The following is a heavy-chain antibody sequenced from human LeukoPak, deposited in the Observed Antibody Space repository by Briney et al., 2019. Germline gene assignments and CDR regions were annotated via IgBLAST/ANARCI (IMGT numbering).Heavy chain of an antibody. CDR1: GGSISSYY. CDR2: IYYSGST. Sequence: SETLSLTCTVSGGSISSYYWSWIRQPPGKGLEWIGYIYYSGSTNYNPSLKSRVTISVDTSKNQFSLKLSSVTAADTAVYYCARDAMVRGVSTFDYWGQGTLVTVSS. D-gene: IGHD3-10*01. J-gene: IGHJ4*02. CDR3: ARDAMVRGVSTFDY. V-gene: IGHV4-59*01.